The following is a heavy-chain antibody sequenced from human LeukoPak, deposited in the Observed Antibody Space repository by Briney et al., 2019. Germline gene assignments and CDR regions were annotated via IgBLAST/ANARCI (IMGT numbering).Heavy chain of an antibody. D-gene: IGHD6-13*01. CDR2: ISSSSSYI. CDR1: GFTFSSYS. CDR3: ARDQRGAAGTGTFDP. J-gene: IGHJ5*02. V-gene: IGHV3-21*01. Sequence: GGSLRLSCAASGFTFSSYSINWVRQAPGKGLEWVSSISSSSSYIYYADSVKGRFTISRDNAKNSLYLQMNSLRAEDTAVYYCARDQRGAAGTGTFDPWGQGTLVTVSS.